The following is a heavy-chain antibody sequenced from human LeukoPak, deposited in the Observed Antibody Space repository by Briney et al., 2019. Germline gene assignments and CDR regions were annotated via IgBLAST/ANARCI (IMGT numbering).Heavy chain of an antibody. Sequence: SETLSLTCSVSGVSISAYYWSWIRQPAGKGLEWIGRIYPGESTYASENTNYNPSLKSRVSMSGDTSKNQVSLKLRSVTAADTAVYYCARDPADRNYYYGMDVWGQGTTVTVSS. V-gene: IGHV4-4*07. CDR2: IYPGESTYASENT. J-gene: IGHJ6*02. CDR1: GVSISAYY. D-gene: IGHD2-2*01. CDR3: ARDPADRNYYYGMDV.